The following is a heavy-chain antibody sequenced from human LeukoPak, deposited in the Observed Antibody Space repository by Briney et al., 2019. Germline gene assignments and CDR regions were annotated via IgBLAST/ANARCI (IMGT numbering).Heavy chain of an antibody. V-gene: IGHV5-51*01. CDR3: ARLHYGSGSSAYFDY. J-gene: IGHJ4*02. CDR1: GYSFTSYW. D-gene: IGHD3-10*01. CDR2: IYPGDSDT. Sequence: AASLKISCKGSGYSFTSYWIGWVRQMRGKRLEWMGIIYPGDSDTRYSPSFQGQVTISADKSISTAYLQWSSLKASDTAMYYCARLHYGSGSSAYFDYWGQGTLVTVSS.